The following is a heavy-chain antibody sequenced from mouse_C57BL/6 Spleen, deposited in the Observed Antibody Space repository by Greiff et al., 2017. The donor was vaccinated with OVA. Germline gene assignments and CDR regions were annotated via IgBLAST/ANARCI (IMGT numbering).Heavy chain of an antibody. CDR1: GYAFSSYW. D-gene: IGHD2-2*01. J-gene: IGHJ4*01. V-gene: IGHV1-80*01. Sequence: VQLQQSGAELVKPGASVKISCKASGYAFSSYWMNWVKQRPGKGLEWIGQIYPGDGDTNYNGKFKGKATLTADKSSSTAYMQLSSLTSEDSAVYFCARRRGYDAAMDYWGQGTSVTVSS. CDR2: IYPGDGDT. CDR3: ARRRGYDAAMDY.